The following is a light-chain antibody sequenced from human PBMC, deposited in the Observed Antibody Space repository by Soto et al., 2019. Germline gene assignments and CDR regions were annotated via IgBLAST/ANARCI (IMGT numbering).Light chain of an antibody. CDR2: WAS. V-gene: IGKV4-1*01. CDR1: QSVLYSSNNRDS. J-gene: IGKJ2*01. CDR3: QQYYSTRYT. Sequence: DIVMTKSPDSLAVSLGERATINCKSSQSVLYSSNNRDSLAWYQQKPGLPPKLLIYWASIRASGVPDRLSGGGSGTDFTLTISSLQAEDLAVYYCQQYYSTRYTLGQGTKLEIK.